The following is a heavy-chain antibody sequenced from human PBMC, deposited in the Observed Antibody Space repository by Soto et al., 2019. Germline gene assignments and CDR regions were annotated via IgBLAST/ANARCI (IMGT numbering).Heavy chain of an antibody. D-gene: IGHD3-3*01. CDR3: ARVGDFWSGYPDYYYYGIDV. J-gene: IGHJ6*02. CDR1: GGTFSSYA. CDR2: IIPIFGTA. V-gene: IGHV1-69*13. Sequence: SVKVSCKVSGGTFSSYAISWVRQAPGQGLEWMGGIIPIFGTANYAQKFQGRVTITADESTSTAYMELSSLRSEDTAVYYCARVGDFWSGYPDYYYYGIDVWCQGTTVTAP.